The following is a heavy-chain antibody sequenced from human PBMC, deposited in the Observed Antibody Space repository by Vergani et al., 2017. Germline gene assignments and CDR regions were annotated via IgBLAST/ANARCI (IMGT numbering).Heavy chain of an antibody. Sequence: EVQLVESGGGLVQPGGSLRLSCAASGFTFSSYAMHWVRQAPGKGLEYVSAISSNGGSTYYANSVKGRFTISRDNSKNTLYLQMGSLRAEDMAVYYCARDGRYSSRWYFIPGDEYYYKYYMDVWGKGTTVTVSS. D-gene: IGHD6-13*01. CDR1: GFTFSSYA. CDR3: ARDGRYSSRWYFIPGDEYYYKYYMDV. V-gene: IGHV3-64*01. CDR2: ISSNGGST. J-gene: IGHJ6*03.